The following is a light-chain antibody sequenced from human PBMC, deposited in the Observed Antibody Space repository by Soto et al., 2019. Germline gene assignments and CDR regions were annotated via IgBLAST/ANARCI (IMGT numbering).Light chain of an antibody. CDR3: QQHGSSPWT. CDR2: GVS. J-gene: IGKJ1*01. V-gene: IGKV3-20*01. CDR1: QSVTNNY. Sequence: ESVLTQSPGTLSLSPGERATLSCRATQSVTNNYFAWYQQKPGQSPRLLIYGVSSRATDIPDRFSGSGSGTDFTLTISRLEPEDFAVYFCQQHGSSPWTFGQGTKVEIK.